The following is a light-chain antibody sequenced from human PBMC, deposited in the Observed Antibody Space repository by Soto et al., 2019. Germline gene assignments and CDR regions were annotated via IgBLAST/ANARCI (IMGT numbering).Light chain of an antibody. Sequence: EIVMTQSPATLSVSPGEGATLSCRASQGIGDTLAWYQQRPCQAPRLLIYDASYRATGIPARFSGSGSGTDFTLTISCLQSEDFATYYCQQYYSYPTWTFGQGTKLEIK. CDR2: DAS. CDR1: QGIGDT. J-gene: IGKJ1*01. V-gene: IGKV3D-15*01. CDR3: QQYYSYPTWT.